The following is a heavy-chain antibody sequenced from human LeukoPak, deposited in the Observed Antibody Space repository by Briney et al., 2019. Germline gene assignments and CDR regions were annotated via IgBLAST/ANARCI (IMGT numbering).Heavy chain of an antibody. Sequence: GGSLRLSRAASGFTFDDYAMHWVRQAPGKGLEWVSGISWNSGSIGYADSVKGRFTISRDNAKNSLYLQMNSLRAEDTALYYCAKDAGGSGSYYSASDIWGQGTMVTVSS. J-gene: IGHJ3*02. V-gene: IGHV3-9*01. CDR1: GFTFDDYA. CDR3: AKDAGGSGSYYSASDI. D-gene: IGHD3-10*01. CDR2: ISWNSGSI.